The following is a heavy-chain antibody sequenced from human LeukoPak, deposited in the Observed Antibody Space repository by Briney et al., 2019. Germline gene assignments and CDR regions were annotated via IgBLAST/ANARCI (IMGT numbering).Heavy chain of an antibody. V-gene: IGHV4-59*01. D-gene: IGHD6-19*01. Sequence: TSETLSLTCTVSGVSITSYFWSWIRQPPGRGLEWIGYIYHSGSTNSNPSLKSRVSISLDTSKNQFSLKLSSVTAADTAVYYCPRGGVPGAWGQGTLVTVSS. J-gene: IGHJ4*02. CDR3: PRGGVPGA. CDR2: IYHSGST. CDR1: GVSITSYF.